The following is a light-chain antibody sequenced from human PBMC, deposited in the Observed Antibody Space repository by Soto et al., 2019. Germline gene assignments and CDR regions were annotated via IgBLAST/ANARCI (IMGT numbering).Light chain of an antibody. J-gene: IGLJ3*02. Sequence: QPVLTQPASLSASPGASASLTCTLRSGINVGSYNIYWYQQKPGSPPQYLLRYKSDSDKQQGSGVPSRFSGSKDASASAGILLISGLQSEDEADYYCMIWHSSAWMFGGGTQLTVL. CDR2: YKSDSDK. V-gene: IGLV5-45*01. CDR3: MIWHSSAWM. CDR1: SGINVGSYN.